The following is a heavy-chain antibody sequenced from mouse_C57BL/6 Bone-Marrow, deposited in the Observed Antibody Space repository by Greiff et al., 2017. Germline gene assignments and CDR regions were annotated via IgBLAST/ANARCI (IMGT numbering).Heavy chain of an antibody. Sequence: VKLVESGAELARPGASVKLSCKASGYTFTSYGISWVKQRTGQGLEWIGEIYPRSGNTYYNEKFKGKATLTADKSSSTAYMELRSLTSEDSAVYFCARSDSNYDYGGQGTTLTVSS. CDR2: IYPRSGNT. V-gene: IGHV1-81*01. CDR3: ARSDSNYDY. D-gene: IGHD2-5*01. J-gene: IGHJ2*01. CDR1: GYTFTSYG.